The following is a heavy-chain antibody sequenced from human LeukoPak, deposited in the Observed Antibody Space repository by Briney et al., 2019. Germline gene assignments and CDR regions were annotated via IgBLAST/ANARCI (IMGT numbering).Heavy chain of an antibody. CDR2: IWYDGSNK. CDR1: GFTFSSYG. CDR3: AKGFSSLATFFDY. D-gene: IGHD2-2*01. V-gene: IGHV3-33*06. Sequence: GRSLRLSCAASGFTFSSYGMHWVRQAPGEGLEWVAVIWYDGSNKYYADSVKGRFTISRDNSKNTLYLQMNSLRAEDTAVYYCAKGFSSLATFFDYWGQGTLVTVSS. J-gene: IGHJ4*02.